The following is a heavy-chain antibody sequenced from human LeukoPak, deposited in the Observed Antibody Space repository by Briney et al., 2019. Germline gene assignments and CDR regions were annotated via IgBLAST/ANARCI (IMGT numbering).Heavy chain of an antibody. D-gene: IGHD3-9*01. J-gene: IGHJ4*02. CDR3: ASGGNTYYDILTGYPGY. Sequence: GGSLRLSCAASGFTFSSYWMSWVRRAPGKGLEWVANIKQDGSEKYYVDSVKGRFTISRDNAKNSLYLQMNSLRAEDTAVYYCASGGNTYYDILTGYPGYWGQGTLVTVSS. CDR2: IKQDGSEK. V-gene: IGHV3-7*01. CDR1: GFTFSSYW.